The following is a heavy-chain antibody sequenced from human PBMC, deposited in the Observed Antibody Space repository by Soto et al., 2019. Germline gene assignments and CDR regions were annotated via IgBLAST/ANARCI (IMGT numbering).Heavy chain of an antibody. Sequence: SVKVSCKASGFTFTSSAVQWVRQARGQRLEWIGWIVVGSGNTNYAQKFQERVTITRDMSTSTAYMELRSLRSDDTAVYYCARGGYSYGTTYYYYGMDVWGQGTTVTVSS. J-gene: IGHJ6*02. CDR1: GFTFTSSA. V-gene: IGHV1-58*01. CDR3: ARGGYSYGTTYYYYGMDV. CDR2: IVVGSGNT. D-gene: IGHD5-18*01.